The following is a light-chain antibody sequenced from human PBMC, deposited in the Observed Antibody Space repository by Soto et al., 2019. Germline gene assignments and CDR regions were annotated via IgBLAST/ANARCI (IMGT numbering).Light chain of an antibody. CDR1: QSVSSSY. V-gene: IGKV3-20*01. Sequence: IVLTQSPGTLSLSPGERATLSCTARQSVSSSYLAWYQQKPGQTPRLLIYGASSRATGIPDRFSGSGSGTDFTLTISRLEPEDFAVYYCQQYGSSPPKTFGQGTKV. CDR2: GAS. CDR3: QQYGSSPPKT. J-gene: IGKJ1*01.